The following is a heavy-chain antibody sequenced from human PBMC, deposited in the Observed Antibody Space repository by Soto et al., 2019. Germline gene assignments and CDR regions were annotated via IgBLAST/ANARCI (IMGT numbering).Heavy chain of an antibody. CDR2: ISGSGADS. D-gene: IGHD5-12*01. J-gene: IGHJ3*02. CDR3: AKSTGVLATTGGAFDI. V-gene: IGHV3-23*01. Sequence: QLLESGGGLAQPGGSLRLSCAASGFRFSRYAMSWVRQAPGKWLERVSTISGSGADSYDADSVKGRFIISRDNSKNTRSLQITSLRADDTAVSYCAKSTGVLATTGGAFDIWGQGTVVTVSS. CDR1: GFRFSRYA.